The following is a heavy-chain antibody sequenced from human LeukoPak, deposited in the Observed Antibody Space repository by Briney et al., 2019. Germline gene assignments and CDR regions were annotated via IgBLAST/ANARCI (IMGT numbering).Heavy chain of an antibody. J-gene: IGHJ4*02. CDR3: ARERDSGYVGY. CDR1: GFTSSSYG. CDR2: IWYDGSNK. D-gene: IGHD5-12*01. Sequence: GGSLRLSCAASGFTSSSYGMHWVRQAPGKGLEWVAVIWYDGSNKYYADSVKGRFTISRDNSKNTLYLQMNSLRAEDTAVYYCARERDSGYVGYWGQGTLVTVSS. V-gene: IGHV3-33*01.